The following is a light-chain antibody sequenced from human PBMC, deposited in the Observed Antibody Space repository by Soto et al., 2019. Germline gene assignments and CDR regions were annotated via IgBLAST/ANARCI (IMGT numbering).Light chain of an antibody. V-gene: IGKV1-39*01. J-gene: IGKJ1*01. CDR3: QQSYSTLRT. CDR1: QSISSY. Sequence: DIQMTQSPSSLSASVGDRVTITCRASQSISSYLNWYQQKPGKAPKPLIYAASIFQSGVPSRFSGSGSVTDFTLTISSLQPEDFATYYCQQSYSTLRTFGQGTKVEIK. CDR2: AAS.